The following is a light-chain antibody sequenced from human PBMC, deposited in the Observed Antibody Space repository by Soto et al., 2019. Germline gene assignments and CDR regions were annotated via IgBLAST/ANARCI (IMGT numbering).Light chain of an antibody. J-gene: IGKJ1*01. V-gene: IGKV1-27*01. Sequence: DIQMTQSPSSLSASVGDRVTITCRASQGISNYLAWYQQKPGKVPKLLIYAASTLQSGVLSRFSGSGSGTDFTLTISSLQPEDVATYYCQKYNSAPRTFGQGTKVEI. CDR2: AAS. CDR3: QKYNSAPRT. CDR1: QGISNY.